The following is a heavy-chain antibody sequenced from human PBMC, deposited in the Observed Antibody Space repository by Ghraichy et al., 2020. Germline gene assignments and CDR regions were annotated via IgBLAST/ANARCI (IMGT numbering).Heavy chain of an antibody. Sequence: ETLYLTCAASGFTFSNYSMNWVRQAPGKGLEWVSSISSSSSYIYYADSVKGRFTISRDNAKKSLYLQMNSLRADDTAVYYCARDLGDFWTGFSPYYYYYGMDVWGQGTTVTVSS. J-gene: IGHJ6*02. D-gene: IGHD3/OR15-3a*01. CDR2: ISSSSSYI. CDR1: GFTFSNYS. V-gene: IGHV3-21*01. CDR3: ARDLGDFWTGFSPYYYYYGMDV.